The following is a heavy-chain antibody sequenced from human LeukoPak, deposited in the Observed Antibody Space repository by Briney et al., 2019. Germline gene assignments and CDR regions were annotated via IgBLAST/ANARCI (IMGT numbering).Heavy chain of an antibody. CDR3: ARSDFWSGYYWIRGFDP. V-gene: IGHV1-2*02. CDR1: GYTFTGYY. D-gene: IGHD3-3*01. J-gene: IGHJ5*02. CDR2: INPNSGGT. Sequence: ASVKVSCKASGYTFTGYYMHWVRQAPGQGLEWMGWINPNSGGTNDAQKFQGRVTMTRDTSISTAYMELSRLRSDDTAVYYCARSDFWSGYYWIRGFDPWGQGTLVTVSS.